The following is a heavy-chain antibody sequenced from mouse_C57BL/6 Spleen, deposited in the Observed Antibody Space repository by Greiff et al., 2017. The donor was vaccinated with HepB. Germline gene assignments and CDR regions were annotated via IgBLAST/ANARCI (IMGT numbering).Heavy chain of an antibody. V-gene: IGHV14-4*01. CDR2: IDPENGDT. CDR1: GFNIKDDY. Sequence: DVKLQESGAELVRPGASVKLSCTASGFNIKDDYMHWVKQRPEQGLEWIGWIDPENGDTEYASKFQGKATITADTSSNTAYLQLSSLTSEDTAVYYCTSYLKDYWGQGTTLTVSS. J-gene: IGHJ2*01. CDR3: TSYLKDY.